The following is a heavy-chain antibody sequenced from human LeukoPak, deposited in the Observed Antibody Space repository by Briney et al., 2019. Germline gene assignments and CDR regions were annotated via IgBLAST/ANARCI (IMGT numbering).Heavy chain of an antibody. V-gene: IGHV3-33*01. D-gene: IGHD6-6*01. CDR1: GFTFSSYG. CDR3: ARSQIGMYSSSSSYFDY. J-gene: IGHJ4*02. Sequence: GGSLRLSCAASGFTFSSYGMHWVRQAPGKGLEWVAVIWYDGSNKYYADSVKGRFTISRDNSKNTLYLQMNSLRAEDTAVYYCARSQIGMYSSSSSYFDYWGQGTLVTVSS. CDR2: IWYDGSNK.